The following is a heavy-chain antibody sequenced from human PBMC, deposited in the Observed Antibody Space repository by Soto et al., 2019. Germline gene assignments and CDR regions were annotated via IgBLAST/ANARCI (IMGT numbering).Heavy chain of an antibody. V-gene: IGHV4-34*01. J-gene: IGHJ5*02. CDR1: GGSFSGYY. Sequence: QVQLQQWGAGLLKPSETLSLTCAVYGGSFSGYYWSWIRQPPGKGLEWIGEINHSGSTNYNPSLKSRVTISVDTSKNQFSLKLSAVTAADTAVYYCARDTVTTRLFDPWGQGTLVTVSS. D-gene: IGHD4-17*01. CDR3: ARDTVTTRLFDP. CDR2: INHSGST.